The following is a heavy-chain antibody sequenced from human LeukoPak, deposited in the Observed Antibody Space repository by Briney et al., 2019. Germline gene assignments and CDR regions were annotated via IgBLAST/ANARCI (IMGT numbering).Heavy chain of an antibody. V-gene: IGHV5-51*01. D-gene: IGHD6-19*01. Sequence: GESLKISRKGSGYSFNSYWIDWVRQMPGKGLEWVGSIYPGDSDIRYSPSFQGQVTISADRSISTAYLQWSSLKASDTAMYYCARHSNGWYPFDYWGQGTLVTVSS. CDR1: GYSFNSYW. CDR3: ARHSNGWYPFDY. CDR2: IYPGDSDI. J-gene: IGHJ4*02.